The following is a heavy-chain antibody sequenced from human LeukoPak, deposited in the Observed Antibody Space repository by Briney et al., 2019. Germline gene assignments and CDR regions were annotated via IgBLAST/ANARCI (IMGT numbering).Heavy chain of an antibody. V-gene: IGHV6-1*01. D-gene: IGHD1-7*01. CDR2: TYYRSKWYN. Sequence: SQTLSLTCAISGDSVSSNSAAWNWLRQSPSRGLEWLGRTYYRSKWYNDYAVSVKSRITINPDTSKNQFSLQLNSVTPEDTAVYYCARDLVYNWNYGGLRWFDPWGQGTLVTVSS. CDR3: ARDLVYNWNYGGLRWFDP. CDR1: GDSVSSNSAA. J-gene: IGHJ5*02.